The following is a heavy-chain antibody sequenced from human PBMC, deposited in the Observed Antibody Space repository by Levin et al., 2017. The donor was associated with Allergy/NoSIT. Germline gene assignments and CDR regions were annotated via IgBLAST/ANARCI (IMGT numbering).Heavy chain of an antibody. CDR2: INHSGST. CDR1: GGSFSGYY. V-gene: IGHV4-34*01. D-gene: IGHD6-19*01. Sequence: SQTLSLTCAVYGGSFSGYYWSWIRQPPGKGLEWIGEINHSGSTNYNPSLKSRVTISVDTSKNQFSLKLSSVTAADTAVYYCARAMDSSGWYRDYWGQGTLVTVSS. CDR3: ARAMDSSGWYRDY. J-gene: IGHJ4*02.